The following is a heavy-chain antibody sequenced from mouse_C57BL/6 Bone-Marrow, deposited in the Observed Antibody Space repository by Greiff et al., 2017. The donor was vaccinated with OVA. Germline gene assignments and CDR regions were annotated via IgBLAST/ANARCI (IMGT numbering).Heavy chain of an antibody. CDR1: GFTFSDYY. D-gene: IGHD1-1*01. V-gene: IGHV5-12*01. J-gene: IGHJ3*01. CDR2: ISNGGGST. CDR3: ARHGYHGSSYVGFAY. Sequence: EVHLVESGGGLVQPGGSLKLSCAASGFTFSDYYMYWVRQTPEKRLEWVAYISNGGGSTYYPDTVKGRFTISRDNAKNTLYLQMSRLKSEDTAMYYCARHGYHGSSYVGFAYWGQGTLVTVSA.